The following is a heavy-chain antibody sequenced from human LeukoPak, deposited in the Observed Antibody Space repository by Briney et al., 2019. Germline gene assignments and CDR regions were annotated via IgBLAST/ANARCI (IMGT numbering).Heavy chain of an antibody. CDR3: ARGSGSLNFDY. J-gene: IGHJ4*02. V-gene: IGHV1-2*02. CDR2: INPNSGGT. D-gene: IGHD1-26*01. CDR1: GYTFTSYG. Sequence: ASVKVSCKASGYTFTSYGISWVRQAPGQGLEWMGWINPNSGGTNYAQKFQGRVTMTRDTSISTAYMELSRLRSDDTAVYYCARGSGSLNFDYWGQGTLVTVSS.